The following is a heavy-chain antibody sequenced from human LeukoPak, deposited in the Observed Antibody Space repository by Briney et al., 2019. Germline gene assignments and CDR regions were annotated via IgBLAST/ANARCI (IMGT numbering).Heavy chain of an antibody. CDR1: GYTFTAYY. V-gene: IGHV1-2*02. D-gene: IGHD5-24*01. J-gene: IGHJ3*02. Sequence: EGSVQVSCKASGYTFTAYYMHWVRQAPGQGLEWMGWINFNSGGTNYAQKFQGRVTMTRGTSISTAYMELSNLRSDDTAVYYCARQRDGYDPDAFDIWGQGTMVTVSS. CDR2: INFNSGGT. CDR3: ARQRDGYDPDAFDI.